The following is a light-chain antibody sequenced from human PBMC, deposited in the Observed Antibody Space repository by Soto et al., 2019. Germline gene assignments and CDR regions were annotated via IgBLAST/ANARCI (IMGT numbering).Light chain of an antibody. CDR1: QDISSY. J-gene: IGKJ3*01. V-gene: IGKV1-39*01. Sequence: DIQMTQSPSSLSASVGDSVTITCRASQDISSYLHWYQQKPGKAPKLLIYAASTLHSGVPSRFSGSESGTDFTLTISSQQPEDFATYYCQQTYSTLFTFGPGTKVDF. CDR2: AAS. CDR3: QQTYSTLFT.